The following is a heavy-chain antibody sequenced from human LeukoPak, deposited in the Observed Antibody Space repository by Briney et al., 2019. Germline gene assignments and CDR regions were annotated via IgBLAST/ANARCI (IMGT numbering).Heavy chain of an antibody. D-gene: IGHD6-13*01. CDR2: IYYNGSP. CDR1: GDSINNYY. Sequence: PSETLSLTCTVSGDSINNYYWSWTRQPPGKGLEWIGYIYYNGSPNYNPSLKSRVTISLDTSKNQFSLKLSSVTAADTAVYFCARLRVAAVYYFDYWGQGTLVTVSS. V-gene: IGHV4-59*08. CDR3: ARLRVAAVYYFDY. J-gene: IGHJ4*02.